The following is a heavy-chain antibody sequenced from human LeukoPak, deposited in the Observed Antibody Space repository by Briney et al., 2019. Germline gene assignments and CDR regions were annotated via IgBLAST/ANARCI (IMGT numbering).Heavy chain of an antibody. Sequence: GGSLRLSCAASGFSFSTYWMHWVRQAPGKGLVWVSRINSDGSSTSYADSVKGRFPISRDNAKNTLYLQMRSLRAEDTAVYYCARGYCSSTSCYSADWGQGTLVTVSS. CDR3: ARGYCSSTSCYSAD. V-gene: IGHV3-74*01. CDR2: INSDGSST. J-gene: IGHJ4*02. CDR1: GFSFSTYW. D-gene: IGHD2-2*01.